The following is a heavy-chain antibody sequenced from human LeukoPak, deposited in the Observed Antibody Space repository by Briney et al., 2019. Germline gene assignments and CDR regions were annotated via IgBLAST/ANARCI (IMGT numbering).Heavy chain of an antibody. Sequence: GGSLRLSCAASGFSFSTYGMHWVRQAPGKGLEWVAVISHDGSYKYYATSVKGRFPISRDNPKNTLYLQMNSLRGDDTAVYYCVKDWGTYFASGSSYFDYWGQGTLVTVSS. V-gene: IGHV3-30*18. CDR2: ISHDGSYK. CDR1: GFSFSTYG. J-gene: IGHJ4*02. CDR3: VKDWGTYFASGSSYFDY. D-gene: IGHD3-10*01.